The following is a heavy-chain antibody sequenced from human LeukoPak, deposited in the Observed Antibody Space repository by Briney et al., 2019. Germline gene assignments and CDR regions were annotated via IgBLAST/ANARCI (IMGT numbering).Heavy chain of an antibody. D-gene: IGHD6-13*01. CDR1: GLTFSNAW. J-gene: IGHJ4*02. V-gene: IGHV3-15*01. Sequence: GGSLRLSCAASGLTFSNAWMSWVRQAPGKGLEWVGRIKSKTDGGTTDYAAPVEGRFSISRDDSKNTLYLQMNSLKTEDTAVYYCTTDRMYRSNWYGRYWGQGTLVTVSS. CDR3: TTDRMYRSNWYGRY. CDR2: IKSKTDGGTT.